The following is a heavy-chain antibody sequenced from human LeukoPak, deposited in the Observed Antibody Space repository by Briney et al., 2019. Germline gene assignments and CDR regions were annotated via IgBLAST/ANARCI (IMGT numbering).Heavy chain of an antibody. V-gene: IGHV5-51*01. CDR1: GYRFSSYW. CDR3: ARRSRSPNVYAFDM. CDR2: IYPGDSGT. J-gene: IGHJ3*02. Sequence: GESLKISCKGSGYRFSSYWIGWVRQLPGKGLEGLGTIYPGDSGTRYSPSFQGQVTISADKSISTAYLQWSSLKASDTAMYYCARRSRSPNVYAFDMWGQGTMVTVSS. D-gene: IGHD2-8*01.